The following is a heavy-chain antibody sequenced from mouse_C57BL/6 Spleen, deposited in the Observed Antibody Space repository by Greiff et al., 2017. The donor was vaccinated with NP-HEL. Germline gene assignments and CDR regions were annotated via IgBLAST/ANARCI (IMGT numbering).Heavy chain of an antibody. J-gene: IGHJ1*03. V-gene: IGHV15-2*01. CDR3: ARDEDYGSSYGWYFDV. CDR1: DSEVFPIAY. D-gene: IGHD1-1*01. Sequence: VQLQQSGSELRSPGSSVKLSCKDFDSEVFPIAYMSWVRQKPGHGFEWIGGILPSIGRTIYGEKFEDKATLDADTLSNTAYLELNSLTSEDSAIYYCARDEDYGSSYGWYFDVWGTGTTVTVSS. CDR2: ILPSIGRT.